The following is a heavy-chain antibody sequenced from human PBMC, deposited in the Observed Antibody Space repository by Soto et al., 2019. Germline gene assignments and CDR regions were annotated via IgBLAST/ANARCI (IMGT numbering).Heavy chain of an antibody. CDR2: TYYRSQWHY. CDR3: VRLVGNSWLDH. Sequence: PAQTLSLTCAISGDSVSSNSAVWNWIRQSPSRGLEWLGRTYYRSQWHYEYAVFVQSRISIDPDTSKNQFSLQLNSVTPEDTAVYYCVRLVGNSWLDHWGQGTLVTVSS. D-gene: IGHD3-9*01. V-gene: IGHV6-1*01. J-gene: IGHJ4*02. CDR1: GDSVSSNSAV.